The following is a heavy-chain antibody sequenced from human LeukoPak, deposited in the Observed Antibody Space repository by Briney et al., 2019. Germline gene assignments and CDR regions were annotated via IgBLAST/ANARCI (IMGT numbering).Heavy chain of an antibody. CDR3: ARSSSSSGDY. CDR2: IYYSGST. CDR1: GGSISSGGYY. V-gene: IGHV4-31*03. D-gene: IGHD6-6*01. Sequence: PSETLPLTCTVSGGSISSGGYYWSWIRQHPGKGLEWIGYIYYSGSTYYNPSLKSRVTISVDTSKNQFSLKLSSVTAADTAVYYCARSSSSSGDYWGQGTLVTVSS. J-gene: IGHJ4*02.